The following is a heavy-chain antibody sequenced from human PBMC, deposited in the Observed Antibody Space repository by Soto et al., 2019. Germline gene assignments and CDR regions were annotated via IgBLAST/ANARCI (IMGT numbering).Heavy chain of an antibody. CDR1: GYTFTSYG. V-gene: IGHV1-18*01. Sequence: ASVKVSCKASGYTFTSYGISWVRQAPGQGLEWMGWISAYNGNTNYAQKLQGRVTMTTDTSTSTAYMELRSLRSDDTAVYYCARDVMMLGGLRFASTPGGYWGQGTLVTVSS. J-gene: IGHJ4*02. D-gene: IGHD2-15*01. CDR3: ARDVMMLGGLRFASTPGGY. CDR2: ISAYNGNT.